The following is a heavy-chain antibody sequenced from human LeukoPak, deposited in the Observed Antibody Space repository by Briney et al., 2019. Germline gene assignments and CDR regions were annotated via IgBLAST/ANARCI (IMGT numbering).Heavy chain of an antibody. Sequence: GGSLRLSCAASGFTLSSYTMNWVRQAPGKGLEWVSYITSSSSTIYYADSVKGRFTISRDNAKNSLYLQMNSLRVEDTAIYYCATSGSYRFDYWGQGTLDTVSS. J-gene: IGHJ4*02. D-gene: IGHD1-26*01. CDR3: ATSGSYRFDY. V-gene: IGHV3-48*01. CDR1: GFTLSSYT. CDR2: ITSSSSTI.